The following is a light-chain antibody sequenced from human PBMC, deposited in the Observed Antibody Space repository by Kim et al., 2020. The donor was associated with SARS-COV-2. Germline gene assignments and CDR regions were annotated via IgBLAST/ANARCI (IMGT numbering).Light chain of an antibody. J-gene: IGKJ2*01. CDR1: QSVSSTY. Sequence: EIVLTQSPGTLSLSPGERATLSCRASQSVSSTYLAWYQHKPGQAPRLLIYGASSRATGIPDRFSGSGSGTDFTLTISRLEPEDFAVYCYQPYDTFRKEHKLELK. CDR2: GAS. V-gene: IGKV3-20*01. CDR3: QPYDT.